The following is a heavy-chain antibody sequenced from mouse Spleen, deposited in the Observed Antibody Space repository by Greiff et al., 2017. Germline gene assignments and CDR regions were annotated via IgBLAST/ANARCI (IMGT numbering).Heavy chain of an antibody. J-gene: IGHJ3*01. CDR3: ARPFLFITTATVAY. CDR2: ISSGSSTI. D-gene: IGHD1-2*01. Sequence: EVKVVESGGGLVKPGGSLKLSCAASGFTFSDYGMHWVRQAPEKGLEWVAYISSGSSTIYYADTVKGRFTISRDNAKNTLFLQMTSLRSEDTAMYYCARPFLFITTATVAYWGQGTLVTVSA. CDR1: GFTFSDYG. V-gene: IGHV5-17*01.